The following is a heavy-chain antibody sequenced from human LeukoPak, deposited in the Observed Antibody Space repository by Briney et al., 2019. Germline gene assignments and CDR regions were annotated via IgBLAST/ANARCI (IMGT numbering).Heavy chain of an antibody. J-gene: IGHJ3*02. D-gene: IGHD1-26*01. Sequence: GGSLRLSCTASGFTFSSNWMSWVRQAPGKGLEWVAFIRYDGSSKYYADSVKGRFTISRDNSKNTLYLQMNSLRPEDTAVYYCAKVVGIDAFDIWGQGTMVTVSS. CDR1: GFTFSSNW. CDR2: IRYDGSSK. V-gene: IGHV3-30*02. CDR3: AKVVGIDAFDI.